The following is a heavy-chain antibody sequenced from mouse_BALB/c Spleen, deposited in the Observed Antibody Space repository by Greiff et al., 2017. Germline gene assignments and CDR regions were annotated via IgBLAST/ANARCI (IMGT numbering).Heavy chain of an antibody. D-gene: IGHD2-4*01. CDR2: ISDGGSYT. J-gene: IGHJ4*01. Sequence: EVKLMESGGGLVKPGGSLKLSCAASGFTFSDYYMYWVRQTPEKRLEWVATISDGGSYTYYPDSVKGRFTISRDNAKNTLYLQMSSLKSEDTAMYYCARQEIYYDYDGGYAMDYWGQGTSVTVSS. CDR1: GFTFSDYY. CDR3: ARQEIYYDYDGGYAMDY. V-gene: IGHV5-4*02.